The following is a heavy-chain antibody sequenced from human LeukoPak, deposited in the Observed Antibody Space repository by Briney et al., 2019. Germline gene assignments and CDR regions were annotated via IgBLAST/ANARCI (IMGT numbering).Heavy chain of an antibody. J-gene: IGHJ6*03. Sequence: GGSLRLSCAASGFTFSSYAMSWVRQAPGKGLEWVSAISGSGGSTYYADSVKGRFTISRDNSKNTLYLQMNSLRAEDTAVYYCAKDRSSSWYDYYYMDVWGKGTTVTVSS. D-gene: IGHD6-13*01. CDR3: AKDRSSSWYDYYYMDV. CDR1: GFTFSSYA. V-gene: IGHV3-23*01. CDR2: ISGSGGST.